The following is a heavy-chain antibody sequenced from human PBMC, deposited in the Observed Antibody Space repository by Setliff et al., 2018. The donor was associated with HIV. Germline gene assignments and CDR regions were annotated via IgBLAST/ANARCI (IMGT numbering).Heavy chain of an antibody. V-gene: IGHV1-69*13. D-gene: IGHD2-21*02. Sequence: SVKVSCKASGGTFNSYAFSWVRQAPGQGLEWMGGIIPIFGTTNYAQKFQGRVTLTADESTNTVYMDLSSLRSEDTAVYYCVRGSYCGGDCYSPFDYWGQGTLVTVSS. CDR1: GGTFNSYA. CDR3: VRGSYCGGDCYSPFDY. J-gene: IGHJ4*02. CDR2: IIPIFGTT.